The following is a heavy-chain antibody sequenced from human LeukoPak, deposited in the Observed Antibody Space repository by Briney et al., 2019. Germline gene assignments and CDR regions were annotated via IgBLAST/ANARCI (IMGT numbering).Heavy chain of an antibody. D-gene: IGHD2-8*01. Sequence: GGSLRLSCAGSGFTFNSYGMNWVRQAPGKGLEWVSYISSSGTTIYYADSVKGRFTVSRDNAKNSLYLQMNSLRVEDTAIYYCARGMAYWGQGTLVTVSS. CDR2: ISSSGTTI. V-gene: IGHV3-48*03. J-gene: IGHJ4*02. CDR1: GFTFNSYG. CDR3: ARGMAY.